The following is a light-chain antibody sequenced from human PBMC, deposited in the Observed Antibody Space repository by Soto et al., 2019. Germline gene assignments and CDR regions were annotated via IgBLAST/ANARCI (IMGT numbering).Light chain of an antibody. CDR2: VVS. V-gene: IGLV2-14*01. Sequence: QSALTHPASVSGSPGQSIAISCTGTSSDVGGYNYVSWHQQHPGKAPKVLISVVSNRPSGVSNRFSGSKSGNTASLTISGLQAEDEADYYCSSYTVSSTLYVFGTGTKVTVL. J-gene: IGLJ1*01. CDR1: SSDVGGYNY. CDR3: SSYTVSSTLYV.